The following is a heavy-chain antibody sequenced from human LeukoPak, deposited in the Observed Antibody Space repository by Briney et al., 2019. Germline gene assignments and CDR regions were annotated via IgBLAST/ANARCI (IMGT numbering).Heavy chain of an antibody. CDR2: LRAGGGTT. CDR1: GFNFSTYA. V-gene: IGHV3-23*01. Sequence: PGGSLRLSCAASGFNFSTYAMSWVRQAPGKGLEWVSALRAGGGTTFYADSVKGRFTISRDNSKNTLYMQMNSLRDEDTAIYYCAKDEGYYDSSGYYSDCWGQGTLVTVSS. D-gene: IGHD3-22*01. J-gene: IGHJ4*02. CDR3: AKDEGYYDSSGYYSDC.